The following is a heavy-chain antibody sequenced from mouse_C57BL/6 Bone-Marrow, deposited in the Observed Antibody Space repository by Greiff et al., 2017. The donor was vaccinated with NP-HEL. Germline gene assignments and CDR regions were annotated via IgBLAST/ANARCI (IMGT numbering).Heavy chain of an antibody. CDR2: ISYDGSN. Sequence: ESGPGLVKPSQSLSLTCSVTGYSITSGYYWNWIRQFPGNKLEWMGYISYDGSNNYNPSLKNRISITRDTSKNQFFLKLNSVTTEDTATYYCARDRWLLRDWGQGTTLTVSS. J-gene: IGHJ2*01. CDR3: ARDRWLLRD. D-gene: IGHD2-3*01. CDR1: GYSITSGYY. V-gene: IGHV3-6*01.